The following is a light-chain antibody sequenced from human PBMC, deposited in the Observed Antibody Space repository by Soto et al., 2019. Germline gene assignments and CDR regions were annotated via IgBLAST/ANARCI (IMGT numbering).Light chain of an antibody. CDR1: QSVDIY. Sequence: EIVLTQSPATLSLSPGERATLSCRASQSVDIYLAWYQQKPGQAPRLLIYDASNRATGIPARFSGSGSETDFTRTISSLEPEDFAVYYCQQRRSWPITFGQGTRLEIK. V-gene: IGKV3-11*01. CDR2: DAS. J-gene: IGKJ5*01. CDR3: QQRRSWPIT.